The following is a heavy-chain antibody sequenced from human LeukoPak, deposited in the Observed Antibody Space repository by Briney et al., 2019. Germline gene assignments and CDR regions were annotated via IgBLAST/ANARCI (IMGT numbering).Heavy chain of an antibody. D-gene: IGHD2-21*01. Sequence: SETLSLTCTVSGGSISTYYWSWIRQPPGKGLEWIGYVYYMGSTNYNPSLKSRVTISLDGSKTQFSLTMNSVTAADTAVYCCTRTPVGDLVMRPPALRYWYFDLWGRGTLVTVSS. CDR3: TRTPVGDLVMRPPALRYWYFDL. J-gene: IGHJ2*01. CDR1: GGSISTYY. CDR2: VYYMGST. V-gene: IGHV4-59*01.